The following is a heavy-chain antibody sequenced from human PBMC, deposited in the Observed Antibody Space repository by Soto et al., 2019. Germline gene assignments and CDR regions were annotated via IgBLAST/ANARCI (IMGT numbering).Heavy chain of an antibody. Sequence: QVQLVQSGAEVRRPGSSVKVSCKASGGTFGSNAISWVRQAPGQGLEWMGGIITIFGTTNNAQKFQGRVTITADEATHTGYMALSSLKSADTAIYDCAREGYTFGPGAVSGAFDIWGQGTVVTVSS. J-gene: IGHJ3*02. CDR1: GGTFGSNA. CDR3: AREGYTFGPGAVSGAFDI. V-gene: IGHV1-69*12. D-gene: IGHD4-4*01. CDR2: IITIFGTT.